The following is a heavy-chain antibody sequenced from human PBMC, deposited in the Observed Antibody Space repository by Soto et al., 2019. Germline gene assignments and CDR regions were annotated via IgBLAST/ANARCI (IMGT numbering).Heavy chain of an antibody. CDR1: GGSVSSSSNY. CDR2: IHYRGST. J-gene: IGHJ3*02. V-gene: IGHV4-39*01. D-gene: IGHD3-10*02. Sequence: QLQLQESGPGLVQPSETLSLICTVSGGSVSSSSNYWGWVRQPPGKGLEWITTIHYRGSTYYSPALRSRSTLXLXTXXNQVSLRLTSVTAADTAIYCCANHVEMATIDAFDIWGQGTMVTVSS. CDR3: ANHVEMATIDAFDI.